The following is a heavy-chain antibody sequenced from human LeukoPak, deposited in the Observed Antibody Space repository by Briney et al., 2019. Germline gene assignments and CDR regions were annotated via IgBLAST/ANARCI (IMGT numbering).Heavy chain of an antibody. Sequence: GGSLRLSCAASGFTFSNFALTWVRQAPGKGLEWVSSISGVNTFYADSVKGRFSISRDNYKNTLYLPMSSLRAEDTAVYYCARDPNRIYVGAFDFQRWGQGSLVTVSS. CDR3: ARDPNRIYVGAFDFQR. D-gene: IGHD5/OR15-5a*01. J-gene: IGHJ1*01. V-gene: IGHV3-23*01. CDR1: GFTFSNFA. CDR2: ISGVNT.